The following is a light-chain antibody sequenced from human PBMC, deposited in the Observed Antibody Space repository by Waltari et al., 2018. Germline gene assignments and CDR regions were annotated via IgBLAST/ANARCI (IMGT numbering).Light chain of an antibody. Sequence: QSALTQPASVSGSPGQSITISCTGTSSDVGGYKYVSWYQPHPGKAPKLRIYGVSNRPSGVSTRFAGSKSGNTASLTISGLQAEDEADYYCSSYTSSSTRVFGTGTKVTVL. J-gene: IGLJ1*01. CDR2: GVS. CDR3: SSYTSSSTRV. V-gene: IGLV2-14*03. CDR1: SSDVGGYKY.